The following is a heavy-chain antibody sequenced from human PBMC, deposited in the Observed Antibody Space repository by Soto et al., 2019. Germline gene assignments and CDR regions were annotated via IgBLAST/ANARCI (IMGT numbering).Heavy chain of an antibody. J-gene: IGHJ6*02. CDR3: TTDSSSWAYYYYYGMDV. V-gene: IGHV3-15*01. Sequence: GSLRLSCTVSGFTFSNAWMTWVRQAPGKGLEWVGRIKSKTDDGTTDYAAPVKGRFTISRDDSRNTLYLQMSSLKTEDTAVYYCTTDSSSWAYYYYYGMDVWGQGTTVTVSS. D-gene: IGHD2-2*01. CDR1: GFTFSNAW. CDR2: IKSKTDDGTT.